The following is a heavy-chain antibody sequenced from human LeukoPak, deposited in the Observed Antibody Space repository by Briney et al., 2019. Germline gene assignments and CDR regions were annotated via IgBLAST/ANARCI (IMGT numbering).Heavy chain of an antibody. D-gene: IGHD2-21*02. V-gene: IGHV3-21*01. Sequence: GGSLRLSCAASGFTFSSYAMRWVRQAPGKGLEWVSSISSSSSYIYYADSVKGRFTISRDNAKNSLYLQMNSLRAEDTAVYYCARELVQVVTATHFDYWGEGTLVAVSS. CDR1: GFTFSSYA. CDR3: ARELVQVVTATHFDY. J-gene: IGHJ4*02. CDR2: ISSSSSYI.